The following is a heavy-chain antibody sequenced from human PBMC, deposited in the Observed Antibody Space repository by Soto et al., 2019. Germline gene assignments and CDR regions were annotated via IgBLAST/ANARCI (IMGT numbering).Heavy chain of an antibody. Sequence: TLSLTFTVSGGSISSGDYYWSWIRQPPGKGLEWIGYIYYSGSTYYNPSLKSRVTISVDTSKNQFSLKLSSVTAADTAVYYCARDISSGSSRGRGMDVWGQGTTVTVSS. J-gene: IGHJ6*02. V-gene: IGHV4-30-4*01. CDR1: GGSISSGDYY. D-gene: IGHD6-13*01. CDR2: IYYSGST. CDR3: ARDISSGSSRGRGMDV.